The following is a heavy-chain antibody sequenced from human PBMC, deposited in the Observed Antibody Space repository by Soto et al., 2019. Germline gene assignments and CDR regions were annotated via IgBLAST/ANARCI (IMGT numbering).Heavy chain of an antibody. V-gene: IGHV3-30*18. CDR2: ISYDGSNK. CDR3: AKGVLLEWLLCGTDY. D-gene: IGHD3-3*01. J-gene: IGHJ4*02. CDR1: GFTFSSYG. Sequence: QVQLVESGGGVVQPGRSLRLSCAASGFTFSSYGMHWVRQAPGKGLEWVAVISYDGSNKYYADSVKGRFTISRDNSKNTLYLQMNSLRAEVTAVYYCAKGVLLEWLLCGTDYWGQGTLVTVSS.